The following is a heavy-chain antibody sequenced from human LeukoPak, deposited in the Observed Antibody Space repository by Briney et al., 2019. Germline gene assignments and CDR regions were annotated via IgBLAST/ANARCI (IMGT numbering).Heavy chain of an antibody. CDR1: GYSIDRGYY. V-gene: IGHV4-38-2*02. CDR3: ARDAGWAAAGVY. J-gene: IGHJ4*02. CDR2: KFHSGST. Sequence: SETLSLTCTVSGYSIDRGYYWGWIRPPPGKGLEWIGNKFHSGSTYYSPSLKRRVTFSVDTSKNQFSLKLSSATAADTAVYYCARDAGWAAAGVYWGQGTLVTVSS. D-gene: IGHD6-13*01.